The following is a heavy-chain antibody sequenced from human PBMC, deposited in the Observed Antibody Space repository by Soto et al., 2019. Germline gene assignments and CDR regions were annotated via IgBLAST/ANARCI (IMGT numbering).Heavy chain of an antibody. D-gene: IGHD1-1*01. J-gene: IGHJ4*02. CDR3: ERGNNAPADY. Sequence: QVQLVQSGAEVNKPGASVKVSCKTSGYIFTSYAMHWVRQAPGQRPEWMGWINAGNGNTKYAQNFVDIVTFTRDTSASTVYMECTSLRSDDTALYSCERGNNAPADYCGQVTLVTVSS. CDR1: GYIFTSYA. V-gene: IGHV1-3*01. CDR2: INAGNGNT.